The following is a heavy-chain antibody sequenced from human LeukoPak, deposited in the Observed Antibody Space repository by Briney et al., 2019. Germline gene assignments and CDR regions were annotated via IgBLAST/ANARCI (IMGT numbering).Heavy chain of an antibody. V-gene: IGHV3-21*01. CDR2: ISSSSSYI. J-gene: IGHJ4*02. D-gene: IGHD7-27*01. Sequence: GGSLRLSCAASGFTFSSYIMNWVRQAPGKGLEWVSSISSSSSYIYYADSVKGRFTISRDNAKNSLYLQMNSLRAEDTAVYYCARPTGDGIPDPYWGQGTLVTVSS. CDR3: ARPTGDGIPDPY. CDR1: GFTFSSYI.